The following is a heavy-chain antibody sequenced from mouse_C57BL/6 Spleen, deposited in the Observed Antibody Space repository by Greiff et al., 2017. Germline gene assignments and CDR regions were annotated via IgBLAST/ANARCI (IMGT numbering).Heavy chain of an antibody. J-gene: IGHJ3*01. Sequence: EVQLQQSVPELVKPGASVKMSCKASGYTFTDSNMHWVKQSPGKSLEWIGYINPTNGGTSYNQKFQGKATFTENKSSSTAYMELRSLTSEDSAVYYCARSPYYYGSSPWYAYWGQGTLVTVSA. D-gene: IGHD1-1*01. CDR1: GYTFTDSN. CDR2: INPTNGGT. CDR3: ARSPYYYGSSPWYAY. V-gene: IGHV1-22*01.